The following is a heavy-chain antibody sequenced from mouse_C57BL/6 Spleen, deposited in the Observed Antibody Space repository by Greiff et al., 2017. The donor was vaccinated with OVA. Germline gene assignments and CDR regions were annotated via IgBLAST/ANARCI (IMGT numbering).Heavy chain of an antibody. D-gene: IGHD2-12*01. CDR1: GFTFSDYG. Sequence: EVQLVESGGGLVKPGGSLKLSCAASGFTFSDYGMHWVRQAPEKGLEWVAYISSGSSTIYYADTVKGRFTISRDNAKNTLFLQMTRLRSEDTAMYYCARNDRDYYAMDYWGQGTSVTVSS. J-gene: IGHJ4*01. V-gene: IGHV5-17*01. CDR2: ISSGSSTI. CDR3: ARNDRDYYAMDY.